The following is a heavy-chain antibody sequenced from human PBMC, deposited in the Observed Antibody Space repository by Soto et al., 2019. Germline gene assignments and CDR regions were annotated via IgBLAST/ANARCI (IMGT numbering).Heavy chain of an antibody. CDR1: GFTFSSYA. CDR3: AKVISSPDAPRYYGMDV. CDR2: ISGSGGST. V-gene: IGHV3-23*01. Sequence: PGGSLRLSCAASGFTFSSYAMSWVRQAPGKGLEWVSAISGSGGSTYYADSVKGRFTISRGNSKNTLYLQMNSLRAEDTAVYYCAKVISSPDAPRYYGMDVWGQGTTVTVSS. J-gene: IGHJ6*02. D-gene: IGHD3-3*02.